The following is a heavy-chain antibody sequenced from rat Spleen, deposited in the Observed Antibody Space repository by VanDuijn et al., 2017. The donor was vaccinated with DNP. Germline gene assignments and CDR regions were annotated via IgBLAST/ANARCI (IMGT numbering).Heavy chain of an antibody. Sequence: EVQLQESGPGLVKSLQSLSLTCSVTGYSITNNYWGWIRRFPGNKMEWIGHITYSGTTNYNPSLKSRISITRDTSKNQFFLQLNSVTTEDTATYYCARWYNYFDYWGQGVMVTVSS. D-gene: IGHD1-5*01. CDR2: ITYSGTT. CDR1: GYSITNNY. CDR3: ARWYNYFDY. V-gene: IGHV3-1*01. J-gene: IGHJ2*01.